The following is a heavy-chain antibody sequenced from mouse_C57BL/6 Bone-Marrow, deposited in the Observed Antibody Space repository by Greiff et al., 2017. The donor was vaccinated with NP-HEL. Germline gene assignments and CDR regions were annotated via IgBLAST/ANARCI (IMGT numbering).Heavy chain of an antibody. Sequence: VQLQHSGAELVRPGASVKLSCTASGFNIKDDYMHWVKQRPEQGLEWIGWIDPENGDTEYASKFQGKATITADTSSNTAYLQLSSLTSEDTAVYYCTRGIYYDYDLMDYWGQGTSVTVSS. V-gene: IGHV14-4*01. CDR1: GFNIKDDY. CDR3: TRGIYYDYDLMDY. D-gene: IGHD2-4*01. CDR2: IDPENGDT. J-gene: IGHJ4*01.